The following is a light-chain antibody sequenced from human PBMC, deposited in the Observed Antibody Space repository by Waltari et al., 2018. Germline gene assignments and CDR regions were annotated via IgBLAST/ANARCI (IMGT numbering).Light chain of an antibody. CDR3: QVWDSSSDHPV. CDR1: NIGSKS. Sequence: SYVLTQPPSVSVAPGKTARITCGGNNIGSKSVHWYQQKPGQAPVLAIYYDSDRPSGIPERFSGSNSGNTATLTISRVEAVDEADFYCQVWDSSSDHPVFGGGTKLTVL. J-gene: IGLJ2*01. CDR2: YDS. V-gene: IGLV3-21*04.